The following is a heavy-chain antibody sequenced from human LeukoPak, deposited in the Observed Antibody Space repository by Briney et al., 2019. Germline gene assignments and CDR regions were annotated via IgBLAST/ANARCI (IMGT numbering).Heavy chain of an antibody. J-gene: IGHJ4*02. CDR1: GYTFTAYY. V-gene: IGHV1-2*02. D-gene: IGHD2-15*01. Sequence: GASVKVSCKASGYTFTAYYIHWVRQAPGQGLEWVGWINPNSGGTNSAQNFQGRVTMTRDTSISTTYMELSRLGSDDTAVYYCAREWRYCSGGSCYRAFDYWGQGTLVTVSS. CDR3: AREWRYCSGGSCYRAFDY. CDR2: INPNSGGT.